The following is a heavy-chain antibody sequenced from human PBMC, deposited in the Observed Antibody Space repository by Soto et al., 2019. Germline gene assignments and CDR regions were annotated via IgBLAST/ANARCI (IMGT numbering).Heavy chain of an antibody. CDR2: IYHSAST. CDR1: SGSSSSSNW. D-gene: IGHD3-3*01. Sequence: PMETLSLTCAVSSGSSSSSNWWSWVRQPPGKGLEWIGEIYHSASTNYNPSLKSRVTISVDKSKNQFSLKLSSVTAADTAVYYCASRTIFGVVMAFDYWGQGTLVTVSS. V-gene: IGHV4-4*02. J-gene: IGHJ4*02. CDR3: ASRTIFGVVMAFDY.